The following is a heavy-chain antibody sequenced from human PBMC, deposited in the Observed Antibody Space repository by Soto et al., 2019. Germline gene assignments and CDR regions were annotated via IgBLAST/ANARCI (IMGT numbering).Heavy chain of an antibody. CDR1: GYTFTGYY. CDR3: ARDQPPGGLRTYYYYYYGMDV. D-gene: IGHD2-15*01. V-gene: IGHV1-2*02. CDR2: INPNSGGT. J-gene: IGHJ6*02. Sequence: ASVKVSCKASGYTFTGYYMHWVRQAPGQGLEWMGWINPNSGGTNYAQKFQGRVTMTRDTSISTAYMELSRLRSDDTAVYYCARDQPPGGLRTYYYYYYGMDVWGQGTTVTVSS.